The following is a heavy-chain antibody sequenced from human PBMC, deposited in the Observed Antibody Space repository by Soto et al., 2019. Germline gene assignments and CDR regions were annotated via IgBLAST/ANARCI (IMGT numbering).Heavy chain of an antibody. V-gene: IGHV5-51*01. CDR2: IYPGDSDT. J-gene: IGHJ6*02. D-gene: IGHD4-17*01. CDR1: GSSCTSYW. Sequence: PGESLNISCTGSGSSCTSYWTGWVRQMLGNRLEWMGIIYPGDSDTRFSPSFPSQVTISADKYISTAYLQWSSLKASDTAMYYCARLGEGDYPTLLYYYYGRVVWGQGTTVSVSS. CDR3: ARLGEGDYPTLLYYYYGRVV.